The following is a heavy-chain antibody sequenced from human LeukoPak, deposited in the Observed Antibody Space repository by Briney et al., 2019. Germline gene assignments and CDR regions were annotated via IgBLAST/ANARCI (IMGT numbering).Heavy chain of an antibody. Sequence: GGSLSLSCTASGFTFGTHAMTWVRQARGRGLEWVSSISGNGGSTYYAASVLGRFTISRDNSKNTLYLHMNSLRAEDTAVYYCAKDSHERWELLLYYFDYWGQGTLVTVSS. CDR1: GFTFGTHA. CDR2: ISGNGGST. J-gene: IGHJ4*02. V-gene: IGHV3-23*01. CDR3: AKDSHERWELLLYYFDY. D-gene: IGHD1-26*01.